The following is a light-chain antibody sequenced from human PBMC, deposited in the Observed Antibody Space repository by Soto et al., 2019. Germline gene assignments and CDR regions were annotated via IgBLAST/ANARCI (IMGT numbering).Light chain of an antibody. CDR1: SSDVGGYNY. Sequence: QSVLTQPASVSGSPGQSITISCTGTSSDVGGYNYVSWYQQHPGKAPKLMIYEVSNRPSGVSNRFSGSKSGNTASLTISGLQAEDEADYYCSSDTSSSTHVFGTRTKVTVL. J-gene: IGLJ1*01. V-gene: IGLV2-14*01. CDR3: SSDTSSSTHV. CDR2: EVS.